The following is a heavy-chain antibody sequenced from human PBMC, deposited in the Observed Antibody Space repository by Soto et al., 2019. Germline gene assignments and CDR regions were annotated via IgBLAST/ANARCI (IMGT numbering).Heavy chain of an antibody. CDR2: IGSSISAI. CDR1: GFSFSNYG. CDR3: ARAALYGYDY. Sequence: GGSLRLSCAASGFSFSNYGMNWVRQAPGKGLEWVSYIGSSISAIYYADSVKGRFTISRDNAKNSLYLQMNSLRDEDTAVYYCARAALYGYDYWGQGTLVTVSS. D-gene: IGHD4-17*01. J-gene: IGHJ4*02. V-gene: IGHV3-48*02.